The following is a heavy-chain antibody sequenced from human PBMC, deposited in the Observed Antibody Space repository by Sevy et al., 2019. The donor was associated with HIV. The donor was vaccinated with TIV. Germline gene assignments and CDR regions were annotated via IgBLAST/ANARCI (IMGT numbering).Heavy chain of an antibody. CDR3: AKNGDSPYYKYAMDI. Sequence: GGSLRLSCAASGFSFSSYGMYWVRQAPGKGLEWVARIGYDGSDKYYGDSVKGRVTISRDNSKKTLYLQMNSLRAEDTAGYYCAKNGDSPYYKYAMDIWGQGTTVTVSS. D-gene: IGHD4-17*01. V-gene: IGHV3-30*02. CDR2: IGYDGSDK. J-gene: IGHJ6*02. CDR1: GFSFSSYG.